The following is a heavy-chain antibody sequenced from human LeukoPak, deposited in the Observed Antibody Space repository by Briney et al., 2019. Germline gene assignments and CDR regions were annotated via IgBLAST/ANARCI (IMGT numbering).Heavy chain of an antibody. V-gene: IGHV4-59*11. Sequence: SETLSLTCTVSGGSISSHYWSWIRQPPGKGLEWIGYIYYSGSTNYNPPLKSRVTISVDTSKNQFSLKLSSVTAADTAVYYCARVSSSSTWGSYYYYYYMDVWGKGTTVTVSS. CDR3: ARVSSSSTWGSYYYYYYMDV. J-gene: IGHJ6*03. CDR1: GGSISSHY. CDR2: IYYSGST. D-gene: IGHD3-16*01.